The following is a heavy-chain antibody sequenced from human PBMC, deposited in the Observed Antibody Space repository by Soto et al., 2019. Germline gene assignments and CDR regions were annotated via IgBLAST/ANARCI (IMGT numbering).Heavy chain of an antibody. CDR3: ASPNCSGGSCRYYFDY. V-gene: IGHV1-69*13. CDR2: IIPIFGTA. Sequence: AASVKVSCKASGGTFSSYAISWVRQAPGQGLEWMGGIIPIFGTANYAQKFQGRVTITADESTSTAYMELSSLRSEDTAVYYCASPNCSGGSCRYYFDYWGQGTLVTVSS. CDR1: GGTFSSYA. D-gene: IGHD2-15*01. J-gene: IGHJ4*02.